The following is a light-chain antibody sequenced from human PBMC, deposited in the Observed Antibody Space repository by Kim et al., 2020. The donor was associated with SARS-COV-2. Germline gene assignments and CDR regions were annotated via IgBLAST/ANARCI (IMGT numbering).Light chain of an antibody. CDR2: RNN. J-gene: IGLJ3*02. CDR1: SNNVGSEG. V-gene: IGLV10-54*01. CDR3: SAWDSSLSAWV. Sequence: QTATVSCTGNSNNVGSEGVAWLQQHQGHPPKLLACRNNNRPSGISERFSASRSGNTASLTITGLQPEDEADYYCSAWDSSLSAWVFGGGTQLTVL.